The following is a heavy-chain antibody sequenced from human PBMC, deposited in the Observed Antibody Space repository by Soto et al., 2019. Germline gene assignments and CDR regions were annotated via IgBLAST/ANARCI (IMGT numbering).Heavy chain of an antibody. J-gene: IGHJ4*02. CDR3: ASSYGVSWYGDF. V-gene: IGHV1-69*01. CDR1: GDSFNDYP. Sequence: QVQLVQSGAEVRKPGSSVKVSCHSSGDSFNDYPVTWVRQATGQGLEWMGGTIPVSGTTNYAQECQGRVTITADVSTSTVYMELSSLKYEDTALYYCASSYGVSWYGDFWGQGTLVTVSS. D-gene: IGHD6-13*01. CDR2: TIPVSGTT.